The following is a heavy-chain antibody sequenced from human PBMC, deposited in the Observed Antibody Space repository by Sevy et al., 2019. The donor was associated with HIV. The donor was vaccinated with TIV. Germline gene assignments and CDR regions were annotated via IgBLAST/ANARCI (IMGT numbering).Heavy chain of an antibody. CDR1: GYIFTNSG. J-gene: IGHJ4*02. Sequence: ASVKVSCKTSGYIFTNSGITWVRQAPGQGLEWMGWIGVYNGNLKYAQKFQGRVTMTTDTSTSTAYMELTSLRSDDTGVYYDARVPTYHYGSATYFDYWGQGTLVTVSS. CDR2: IGVYNGNL. V-gene: IGHV1-18*01. D-gene: IGHD3-10*01. CDR3: ARVPTYHYGSATYFDY.